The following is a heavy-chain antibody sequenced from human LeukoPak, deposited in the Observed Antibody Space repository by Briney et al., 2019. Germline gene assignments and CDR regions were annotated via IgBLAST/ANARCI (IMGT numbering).Heavy chain of an antibody. J-gene: IGHJ5*02. CDR1: GYTLTELS. Sequence: GASVKVSCKVSGYTLTELSMHWVRQAPGKGLEWMGGFDPEDGETIYAQKFQGRVTMTEDTSTDTAYMELRSLRSDDTAVYYCARGLEWLTRRHTWFDPWGQGTLVTVSS. V-gene: IGHV1-24*01. D-gene: IGHD3-3*01. CDR2: FDPEDGET. CDR3: ARGLEWLTRRHTWFDP.